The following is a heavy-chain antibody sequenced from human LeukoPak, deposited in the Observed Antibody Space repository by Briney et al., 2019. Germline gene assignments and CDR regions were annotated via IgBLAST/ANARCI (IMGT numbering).Heavy chain of an antibody. D-gene: IGHD6-13*01. J-gene: IGHJ4*02. CDR2: INPNSGGT. Sequence: GASVKVSCKASGYTFIGYYMHWVRQAPGQGLEWMGWINPNSGGTNYAQKFQGRVTMTRDTSISTAYMELSRLRSDDTAVYYCARDWQQLDAVYFDYWGQGTLVTVSS. V-gene: IGHV1-2*02. CDR3: ARDWQQLDAVYFDY. CDR1: GYTFIGYY.